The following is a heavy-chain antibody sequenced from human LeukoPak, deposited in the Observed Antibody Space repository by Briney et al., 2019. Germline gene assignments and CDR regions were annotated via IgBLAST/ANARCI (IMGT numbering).Heavy chain of an antibody. V-gene: IGHV3-9*01. D-gene: IGHD1-26*01. J-gene: IGHJ4*02. CDR3: ATRREREPFHY. CDR1: GFNFNDYA. CDR2: ISWNSVIM. Sequence: PGGSLRLSCAASGFNFNDYAMHRIRLVPGKGLEWLSGISWNSVIMTYADSVKGRFTISRDNARNSLFLQMNSLRDEDTALYYCATRREREPFHYWGQGTLVTVSS.